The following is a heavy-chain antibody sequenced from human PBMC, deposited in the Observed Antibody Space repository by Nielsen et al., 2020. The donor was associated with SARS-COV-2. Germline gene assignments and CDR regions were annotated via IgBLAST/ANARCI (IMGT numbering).Heavy chain of an antibody. CDR2: IYHSGRS. CDR3: ARHMLDVSPYYDVLRYYYGMDV. V-gene: IGHV4-38-2*02. J-gene: IGHJ6*02. D-gene: IGHD3-9*01. CDR1: GYSISSGYY. Sequence: SETLSLTCTVSGYSISSGYYWGWIRQPPGKGLEWIGSIYHSGRSYYNPSLKSRVTISVDTSKNQFSLKLSSVTAADTAVYYCARHMLDVSPYYDVLRYYYGMDVWGQGTTVTVSS.